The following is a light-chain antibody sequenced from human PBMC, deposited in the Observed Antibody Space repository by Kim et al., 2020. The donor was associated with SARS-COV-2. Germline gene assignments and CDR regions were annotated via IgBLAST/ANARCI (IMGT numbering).Light chain of an antibody. CDR2: AKN. Sequence: LRQTVRNTCQRDSLSRYYATWYQQSPGQRPVLVHFAKNSRPSGIPDRFSGSSAGNIASLTHTGAQAQDEAAYYCNSPDSSGASYVFGTGTKVPAL. CDR3: NSPDSSGASYV. V-gene: IGLV3-19*01. J-gene: IGLJ1*01. CDR1: SLSRYY.